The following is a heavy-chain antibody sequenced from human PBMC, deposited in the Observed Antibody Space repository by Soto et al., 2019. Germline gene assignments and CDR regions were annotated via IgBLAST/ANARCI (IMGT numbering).Heavy chain of an antibody. CDR1: GFTFSSYW. V-gene: IGHV3-74*01. CDR2: INSDGSST. CDR3: ARVLAAAGTGHYYYYGMDV. J-gene: IGHJ6*02. Sequence: PGGSLRLSCAASGFTFSSYWMHWFRQAPGKGLVWVSRINSDGSSTSYADSVKGRFTISRDNAKNTLYLQMNSLRAEDTAVYYCARVLAAAGTGHYYYYGMDVWGQGTTVTVSS. D-gene: IGHD6-13*01.